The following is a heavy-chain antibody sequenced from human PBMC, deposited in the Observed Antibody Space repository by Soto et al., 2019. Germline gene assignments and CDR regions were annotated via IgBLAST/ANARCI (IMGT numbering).Heavy chain of an antibody. J-gene: IGHJ6*02. Sequence: SETLYLTCAVYGGSFSGYYWSWIRQPPGKGLEWIGEINHSGSTNYNPSLKSRVTISVDTSKNQFSLKLSSVTAADTAVYYCARGSESRARFYSYYYGMDVWGQGTTVTVSS. CDR1: GGSFSGYY. V-gene: IGHV4-34*01. CDR3: ARGSESRARFYSYYYGMDV. D-gene: IGHD3-10*01. CDR2: INHSGST.